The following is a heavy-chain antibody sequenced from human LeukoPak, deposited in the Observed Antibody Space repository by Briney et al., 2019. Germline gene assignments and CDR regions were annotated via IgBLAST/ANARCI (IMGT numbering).Heavy chain of an antibody. Sequence: SETLSLTCTVSGGSISSYYWSWIRQPAGKGLEWIGRIYTSGSTYYNPSLKSRVTISVDTSKNQFSLKLSSVTAADTAVYYCASVGYSYGYGDYWGQGTLVTVSS. CDR1: GGSISSYY. J-gene: IGHJ4*02. CDR2: IYTSGST. D-gene: IGHD5-18*01. CDR3: ASVGYSYGYGDY. V-gene: IGHV4-4*07.